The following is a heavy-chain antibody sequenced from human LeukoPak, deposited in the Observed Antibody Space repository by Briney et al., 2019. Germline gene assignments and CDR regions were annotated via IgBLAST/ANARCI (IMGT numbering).Heavy chain of an antibody. J-gene: IGHJ3*02. CDR2: IYYSGST. D-gene: IGHD6-19*01. V-gene: IGHV4-59*01. CDR3: ARFAVAVAGFTAFDI. CDR1: GDSISSYY. Sequence: PSETLSLTCTVSGDSISSYYCSWIRQPPGKGLEWSGYIYYSGSTSYNPSLKSRVTISLDTSNNQFSLKLRSVTAADTAVYYCARFAVAVAGFTAFDIWGQGTMVTVSS.